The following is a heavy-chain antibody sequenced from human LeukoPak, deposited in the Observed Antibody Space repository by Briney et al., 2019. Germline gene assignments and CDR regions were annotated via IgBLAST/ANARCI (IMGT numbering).Heavy chain of an antibody. CDR2: IRYDGINK. D-gene: IGHD5-12*01. J-gene: IGHJ4*02. V-gene: IGHV3-30*02. Sequence: GGSLRLSCAASGFTFSSYDMHWVRQAPGKGLEWVAFIRYDGINKYYADSLKGRFTISRDNAKNSVYLKMNSLRAEDPALYYCAKDKAPLYSGYDWDLDFWGQGTLVIVSS. CDR3: AKDKAPLYSGYDWDLDF. CDR1: GFTFSSYD.